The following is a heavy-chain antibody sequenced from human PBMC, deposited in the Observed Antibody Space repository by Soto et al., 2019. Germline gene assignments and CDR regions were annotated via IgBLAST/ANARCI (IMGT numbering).Heavy chain of an antibody. J-gene: IGHJ5*02. CDR1: GASISGFY. D-gene: IGHD1-1*01. V-gene: IGHV4-4*07. CDR3: VRDGTKTLRDWFDP. CDR2: IYATGTT. Sequence: PSETLSLTYTVSGASISGFYWSWIRKSAGKGLAWIGRIYATGTTDYNPSLKSRVMMSVDTSKKQFSLKLRSVTAADTAVYYCVRDGTKTLRDWFDPWGQGISVTVS.